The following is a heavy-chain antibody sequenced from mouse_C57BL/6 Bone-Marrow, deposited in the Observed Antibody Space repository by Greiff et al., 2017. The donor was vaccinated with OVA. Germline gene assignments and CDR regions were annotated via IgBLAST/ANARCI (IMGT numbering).Heavy chain of an antibody. CDR3: ARCGYSCNYGTMDY. D-gene: IGHD2-1*01. J-gene: IGHJ4*01. CDR2: IYPRSGNT. Sequence: VKLMESGAELARPGASVKLSCKASGYTFTSYGISWVKQRTGQGLEWIGEIYPRSGNTYYNEKFKGKAKLTADQSSSTAYMELRSLTSDDSAVYFCARCGYSCNYGTMDYWGQGTSVTVSS. CDR1: GYTFTSYG. V-gene: IGHV1-81*01.